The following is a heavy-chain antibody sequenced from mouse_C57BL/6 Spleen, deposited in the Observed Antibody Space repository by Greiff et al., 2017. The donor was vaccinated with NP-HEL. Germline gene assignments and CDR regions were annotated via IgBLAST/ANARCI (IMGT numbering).Heavy chain of an antibody. Sequence: VQLQESGPGLVAPSQSLSITCTVSGFSLTSYGVDWVRQSPGKGLEWLGVICGVGSTNYNSALKSRLSISKDNSKSQVFLKMNSLQTDDTAMYCCASGAAQESLAYWGQGTMVTVSA. CDR3: ASGAAQESLAY. D-gene: IGHD3-2*02. J-gene: IGHJ3*01. CDR2: ICGVGST. V-gene: IGHV2-6*01. CDR1: GFSLTSYG.